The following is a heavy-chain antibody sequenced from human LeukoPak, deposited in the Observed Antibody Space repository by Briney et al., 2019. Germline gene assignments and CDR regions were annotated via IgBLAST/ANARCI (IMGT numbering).Heavy chain of an antibody. CDR1: GFTFSSYG. Sequence: PGGSLRLSCAASGFTFSSYGMHWVRQAPGKGLEWVAVISYDGSNKYYADSVKGRFTISRDNSKNTLYLQMNSLRAEDTAVYYCAKDFESGLLWFGELYYWGQGTLVTVSS. D-gene: IGHD3-10*01. V-gene: IGHV3-30*18. CDR3: AKDFESGLLWFGELYY. CDR2: ISYDGSNK. J-gene: IGHJ4*02.